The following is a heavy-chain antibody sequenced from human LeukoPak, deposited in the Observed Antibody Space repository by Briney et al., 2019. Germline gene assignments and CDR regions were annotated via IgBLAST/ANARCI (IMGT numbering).Heavy chain of an antibody. CDR2: FDPEDGET. V-gene: IGHV1-24*01. D-gene: IGHD3-10*01. CDR3: ATPWFGELNRMDV. CDR1: GYTLTELS. Sequence: ASVTVSCTVSGYTLTELSMHWVRQAPGKGLEWMGGFDPEDGETIYAQKFQGRVTMTEDTSTDTAYMELSSLRSEDTAVYYCATPWFGELNRMDVWGQGTTVTVSS. J-gene: IGHJ6*02.